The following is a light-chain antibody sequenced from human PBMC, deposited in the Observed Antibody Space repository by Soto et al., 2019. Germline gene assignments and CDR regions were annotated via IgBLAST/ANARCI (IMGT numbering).Light chain of an antibody. Sequence: SYDLTQTPSVSVSPGQTARITCSGDALSKQYVYWYQQKPGQAPVLVIYKDTERASGIPERFSASSSGTTVTLTISGVRAEDEADYYCQSSDDTGNYYLFGTGTKVTVL. CDR3: QSSDDTGNYYL. J-gene: IGLJ1*01. CDR2: KDT. CDR1: ALSKQY. V-gene: IGLV3-25*02.